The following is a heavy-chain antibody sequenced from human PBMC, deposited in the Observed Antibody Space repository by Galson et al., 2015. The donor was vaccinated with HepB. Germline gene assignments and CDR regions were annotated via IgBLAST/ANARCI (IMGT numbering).Heavy chain of an antibody. D-gene: IGHD6-19*01. Sequence: SETLSLTCAVYGGSFSGYYWSWIRQPPGKGLERIGETNHSGSTNYNPSLKSRVTILVDTSQNQFSLKLRSVTAADTAVYYCVERAVAGPLSWFDPWSQGTLVTVPS. CDR3: VERAVAGPLSWFDP. V-gene: IGHV4-34*01. CDR1: GGSFSGYY. J-gene: IGHJ5*02. CDR2: TNHSGST.